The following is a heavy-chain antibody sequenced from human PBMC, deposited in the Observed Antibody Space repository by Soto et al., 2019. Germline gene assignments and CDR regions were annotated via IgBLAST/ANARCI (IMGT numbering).Heavy chain of an antibody. D-gene: IGHD3-3*01. V-gene: IGHV3-73*01. J-gene: IGHJ6*02. Sequence: LRLSCAASGFTFSGSAMHWVRQASGKGLEWVGRIRSKANSYATAYAASVKGRFTISRDDSKNTAYLQMNSLKTEDTAVYYCTRQRYYDFWSGYAGMDVWGQGTTVTVSS. CDR3: TRQRYYDFWSGYAGMDV. CDR1: GFTFSGSA. CDR2: IRSKANSYAT.